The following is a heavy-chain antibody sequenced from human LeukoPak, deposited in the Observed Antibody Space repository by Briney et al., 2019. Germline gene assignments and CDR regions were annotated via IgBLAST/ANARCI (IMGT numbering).Heavy chain of an antibody. CDR1: GGAIRTNKDD. V-gene: IGHV4-39*07. CDR3: ARGREGFDP. J-gene: IGHJ5*02. CDR2: ISDGGTT. Sequence: PSEILALTGTASGGAIRTNKDDWGWIRQPPGKGLEWIGSISDGGTTYYKPSLKSRVTISVDTSKNQFSLKLNSVTAADTSVYYCARGREGFDPWGQGTLVTVSS.